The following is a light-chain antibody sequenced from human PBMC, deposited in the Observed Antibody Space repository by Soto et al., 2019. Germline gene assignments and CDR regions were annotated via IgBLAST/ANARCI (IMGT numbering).Light chain of an antibody. Sequence: DIQMTQSPSTLSASVGDRVTITCRASQSISNWLAWYQQKSGKAPKLLIYDASSLERGVPSRFSGGGSGTEFTLTISSLQPDDFATYYCQQYNSYSLWTFGQGTKVEIK. CDR1: QSISNW. CDR2: DAS. J-gene: IGKJ1*01. V-gene: IGKV1-5*01. CDR3: QQYNSYSLWT.